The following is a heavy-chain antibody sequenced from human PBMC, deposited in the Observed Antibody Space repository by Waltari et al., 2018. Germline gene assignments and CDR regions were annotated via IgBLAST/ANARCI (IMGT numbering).Heavy chain of an antibody. CDR3: ARRVGYCSGGSCYPGRAFDI. Sequence: EVQLVQSGAEVKKPGESLKISCKGSGYSFTSYWIGWVRQMPGQGLGWMGIIYPGDSDTRYSPSFQGQVTISADKSISTAYLQWSSLKASDTAMYYCARRVGYCSGGSCYPGRAFDIWGQGTMVTVSS. CDR1: GYSFTSYW. J-gene: IGHJ3*02. D-gene: IGHD2-15*01. V-gene: IGHV5-51*01. CDR2: IYPGDSDT.